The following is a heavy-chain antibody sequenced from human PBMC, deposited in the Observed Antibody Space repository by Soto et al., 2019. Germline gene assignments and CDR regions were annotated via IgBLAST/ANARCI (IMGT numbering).Heavy chain of an antibody. J-gene: IGHJ6*02. V-gene: IGHV3-74*01. Sequence: PGGSLRLSCAASGFTFSSYWMHWVRQAPGKGLVWVSRINSDGSSTSYADSVKGRFTISRDNAKNTLYLQMNSLRAEDTAVYYCARGWSGESPLGTRGGYYYYGMDVWGQGTTVTVSS. CDR1: GFTFSSYW. CDR2: INSDGSST. D-gene: IGHD3-10*01. CDR3: ARGWSGESPLGTRGGYYYYGMDV.